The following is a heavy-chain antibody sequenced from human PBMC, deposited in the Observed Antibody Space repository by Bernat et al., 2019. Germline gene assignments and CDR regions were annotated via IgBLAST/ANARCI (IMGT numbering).Heavy chain of an antibody. CDR2: IKQDGSDK. J-gene: IGHJ4*02. D-gene: IGHD6-19*01. CDR1: GFTVSSYW. CDR3: ARADTSGWYVPDC. V-gene: IGHV3-7*04. Sequence: EVQLVESGGGLVQPGGSLRLSCAASGFTVSSYWMSWVRQAPGKGLEWVANIKQDGSDKYYVDSVKGRFTISRDNAKNALYLQMSSLRVVDTAVYHCARADTSGWYVPDCWGQGTLVTVSS.